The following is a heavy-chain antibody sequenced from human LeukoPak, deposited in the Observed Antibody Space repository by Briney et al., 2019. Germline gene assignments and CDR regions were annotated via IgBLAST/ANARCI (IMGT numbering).Heavy chain of an antibody. J-gene: IGHJ4*02. CDR3: ARASASGGHYFFDY. CDR1: GFTFSSYT. Sequence: PGGSLRLSCAAFGFTFSSYTMNWVRQAPGKGLEWVSSTTSSNSYIYYADSGKGRFTISRDNAKNSLYLQMNSLRAEDTAVYYCARASASGGHYFFDYWGQGTLVTVSS. CDR2: TTSSNSYI. D-gene: IGHD3-10*01. V-gene: IGHV3-21*01.